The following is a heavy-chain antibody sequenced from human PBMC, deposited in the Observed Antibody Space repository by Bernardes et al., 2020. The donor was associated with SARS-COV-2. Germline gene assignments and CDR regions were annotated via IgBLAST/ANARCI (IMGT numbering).Heavy chain of an antibody. J-gene: IGHJ4*02. CDR1: GGSISRSSYY. V-gene: IGHV4-39*01. CDR3: ARHPVRLYYFDSSGQDF. D-gene: IGHD3-22*01. CDR2: NNYSGTT. Sequence: SETLSLTCTVSGGSISRSSYYWVWIRPPTGKELEWIVSNNYSGTTYYNPPLKSRVTTSVDTSKNQFSLKLSSVTAADTAVYYCARHPVRLYYFDSSGQDFWGQGTLVTVTS.